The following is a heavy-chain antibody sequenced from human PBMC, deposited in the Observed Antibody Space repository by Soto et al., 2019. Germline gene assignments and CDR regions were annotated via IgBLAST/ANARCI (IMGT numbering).Heavy chain of an antibody. CDR3: ARDVGAIDY. CDR2: IYSGGST. D-gene: IGHD1-26*01. CDR1: WFTVSSNY. J-gene: IGHJ4*02. Sequence: PVGSLRLSCAVSWFTVSSNYMSWVRQAPGKGLEWVSVIYSGGSTYYADSVKGRFTISRDNSKNTLYLQMNSLRAEDTAVYYCARDVGAIDYWGQGTLVTVSS. V-gene: IGHV3-53*01.